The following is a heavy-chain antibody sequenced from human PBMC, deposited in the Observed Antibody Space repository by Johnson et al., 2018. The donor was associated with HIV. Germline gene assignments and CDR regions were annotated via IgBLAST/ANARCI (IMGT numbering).Heavy chain of an antibody. CDR3: AKDRGTGIARDAFDI. J-gene: IGHJ3*02. D-gene: IGHD6-13*01. CDR1: GFTFSSYW. V-gene: IGHV3-69-1*01. Sequence: VQLVESGGGLGQPGWSLRLSCAASGFTFSSYWMHWVRQAPGKGLEWVSSISGGSTYYADSVKGRFTISRDNAKNSLYLQMNSLTAEDTALYHCAKDRGTGIARDAFDIWGQGTMVTVSA. CDR2: ISGGST.